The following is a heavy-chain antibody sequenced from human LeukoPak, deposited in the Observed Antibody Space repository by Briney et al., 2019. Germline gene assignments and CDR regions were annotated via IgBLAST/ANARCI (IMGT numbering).Heavy chain of an antibody. D-gene: IGHD1-1*01. Sequence: GGSLRLSCAASGFTVSSNYMSWVRQAPGKGLEWVSVIYSGGSTYYADSVKGRFTISRDNSKNTLYLQMNSLRAEDTAVYYCARGLRTTGTTEFDYWGQGTLVTVSS. J-gene: IGHJ4*02. CDR2: IYSGGST. CDR1: GFTVSSNY. CDR3: ARGLRTTGTTEFDY. V-gene: IGHV3-53*01.